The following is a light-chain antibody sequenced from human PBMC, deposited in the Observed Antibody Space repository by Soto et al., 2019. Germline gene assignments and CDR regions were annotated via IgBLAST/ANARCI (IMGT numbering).Light chain of an antibody. CDR2: GAS. CDR3: QQYGRSILP. Sequence: EIVLTQSPGTLSLSPGERATLSCRASQSVSSSYLAWYQQKPGQAPRLLIYGASSRATGIPDRFSGSGSGTDFTLTISRLEPEDFAVYYCQQYGRSILPLGQGTRLEIK. J-gene: IGKJ5*01. CDR1: QSVSSSY. V-gene: IGKV3-20*01.